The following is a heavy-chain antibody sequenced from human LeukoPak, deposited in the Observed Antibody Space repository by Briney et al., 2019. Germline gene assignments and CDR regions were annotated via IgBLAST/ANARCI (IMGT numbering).Heavy chain of an antibody. CDR1: GGSISSGSYY. CDR2: IYTSGST. V-gene: IGHV4-61*02. CDR3: ARDGFYCSSTSCYFHDAFDI. J-gene: IGHJ3*02. D-gene: IGHD2-2*01. Sequence: SETLSLTCTVSGGSISSGSYYWSWIRQPAGKGLEWIGRIYTSGSTSYNPSLKSRVTISVDTSKNQFSLKLSSVTAADTAVYYCARDGFYCSSTSCYFHDAFDIWGQGTMVTVSS.